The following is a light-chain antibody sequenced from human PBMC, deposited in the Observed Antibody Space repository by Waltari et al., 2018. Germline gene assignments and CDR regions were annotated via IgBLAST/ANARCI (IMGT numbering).Light chain of an antibody. CDR3: TSYGGSNNVI. V-gene: IGLV2-8*01. CDR2: AVT. CDR1: SSDVGLYKF. J-gene: IGLJ2*01. Sequence: QSALTQPPSASGSPGQSVTISCTGTSSDVGLYKFVSWYQQYPGKAPKLMIYAVTKRPSAVPDRFAGSKSGNTSSLTVSGLQAEDGADYYCTSYGGSNNVIFGGGTKLTVL.